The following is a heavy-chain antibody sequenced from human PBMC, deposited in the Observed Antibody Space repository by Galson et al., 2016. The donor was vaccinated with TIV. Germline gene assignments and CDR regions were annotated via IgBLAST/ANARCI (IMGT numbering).Heavy chain of an antibody. V-gene: IGHV1-69*10. CDR2: IIPMAGIS. CDR1: GGTLSNDP. J-gene: IGHJ4*02. CDR3: ARLTPCGGDCYYFAR. D-gene: IGHD2-21*02. Sequence: SVKVSCKASGGTLSNDPITWVRQAPGQGLEWVGGIIPMAGISDNSQKFQGRVSITADVSTNTVYMELSSLRSEDTAVFYCARLTPCGGDCYYFARWGQGTLVTVSS.